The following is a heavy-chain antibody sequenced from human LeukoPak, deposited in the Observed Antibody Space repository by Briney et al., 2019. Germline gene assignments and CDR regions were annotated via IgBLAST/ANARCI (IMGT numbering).Heavy chain of an antibody. J-gene: IGHJ2*01. CDR1: GFTFSSYS. Sequence: PGGSLRLSCAASGFTFSSYSMNWVRQAPGKGLEWVSSISSSSSYIYYADSVKGRFTISRDNAKNSLYLQMNSLRAEDTAVYYCARLPGYSSSWYDWYFDLWGRGTLVTVSS. V-gene: IGHV3-21*01. CDR2: ISSSSSYI. D-gene: IGHD6-13*01. CDR3: ARLPGYSSSWYDWYFDL.